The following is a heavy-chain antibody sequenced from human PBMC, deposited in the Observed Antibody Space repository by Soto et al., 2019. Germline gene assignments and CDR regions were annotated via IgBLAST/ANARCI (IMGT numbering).Heavy chain of an antibody. CDR1: GFSFSSFW. V-gene: IGHV3-7*02. Sequence: VGSLRLSCAASGFSFSSFWMSWVRQAPGKGLEWVANIKEDGSEKYYVDSVKGRFTISRDNAKNSLYLQMNSLRVEDTAVYYCASCRDSSGYYKYYDFWGQGTLDIVSS. J-gene: IGHJ4*02. D-gene: IGHD3-22*01. CDR2: IKEDGSEK. CDR3: ASCRDSSGYYKYYDF.